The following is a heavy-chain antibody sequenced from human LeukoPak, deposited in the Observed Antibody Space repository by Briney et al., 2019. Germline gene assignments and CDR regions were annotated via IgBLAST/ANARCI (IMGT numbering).Heavy chain of an antibody. CDR2: IKEGGRGT. J-gene: IGHJ4*02. CDR1: GFNFGDYA. D-gene: IGHD3-3*01. V-gene: IGHV3-7*01. Sequence: QPGGSLRLSCAASGFNFGDYAMSWVRQAPGKGLEWVAHIKEGGRGTFYVDSVKGRFTGSRDDARNTVYLQMNSLRAEDTAVYYCARWRGAQSEFVVWGQGTLVTVSS. CDR3: ARWRGAQSEFVV.